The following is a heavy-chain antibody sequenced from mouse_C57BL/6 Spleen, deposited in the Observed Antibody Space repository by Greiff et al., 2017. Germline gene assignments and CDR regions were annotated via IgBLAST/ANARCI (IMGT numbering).Heavy chain of an antibody. D-gene: IGHD1-1*01. J-gene: IGHJ4*01. V-gene: IGHV1-82*01. Sequence: VQRLQSGPELVKPGASVKISCKASGYAFSSSWMNWVKQRPGQGLEWIGRIYPGDGDTNYNGKFKGKATLTADKSSSTAYMQRSSLTSEDSAVXVSARDYGYYYAMDYWGQGTSVTVSS. CDR1: GYAFSSSW. CDR2: IYPGDGDT. CDR3: ARDYGYYYAMDY.